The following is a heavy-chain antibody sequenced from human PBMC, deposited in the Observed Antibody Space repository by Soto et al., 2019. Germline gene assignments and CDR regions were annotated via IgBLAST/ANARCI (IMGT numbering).Heavy chain of an antibody. J-gene: IGHJ6*02. Sequence: GASVKVSFQASGGTYDNYAVILVRQAPGQGLEWMGGIIPMFETVNYAQRFQGRLTIAADESTSTAYMELTSLTSADTAIYFCARGLRTGNYGMDVWGQGTTVTVSS. CDR3: ARGLRTGNYGMDV. CDR1: GGTYDNYA. V-gene: IGHV1-69*13. D-gene: IGHD2-15*01. CDR2: IIPMFETV.